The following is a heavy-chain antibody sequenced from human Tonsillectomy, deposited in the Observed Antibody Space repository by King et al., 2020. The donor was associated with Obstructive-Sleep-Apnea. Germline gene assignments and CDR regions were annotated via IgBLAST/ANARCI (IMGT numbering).Heavy chain of an antibody. J-gene: IGHJ4*02. CDR1: GYTCTSYA. V-gene: IGHV7-4-1*02. CDR3: ASFNSGSLPVFDY. CDR2: INTNTGNP. D-gene: IGHD1-26*01. Sequence: VKLGQSGYELKKHGASVKVSCKASGYTCTSYAMNWVRQAPGQGLEWMGWINTNTGNPTYAQGLTGRFVFSLDTSVSTAYLQISSLKAEDTAVYYCASFNSGSLPVFDYWGQGTLVTVSS.